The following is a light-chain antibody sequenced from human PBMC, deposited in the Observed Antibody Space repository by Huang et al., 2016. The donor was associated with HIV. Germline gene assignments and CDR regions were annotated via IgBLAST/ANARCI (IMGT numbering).Light chain of an antibody. CDR2: GAA. CDR3: QQFGSSPPYS. Sequence: IVLTQSPDTLSLSPGERATLSCRASQTVTNNYLAWYQQRPGQAPRLLIYGAATRATGMPDRFSCSGSGTDFTLTISRLEPKDFVVYYCQQFGSSPPYSFGQGTKLEIK. J-gene: IGKJ2*03. CDR1: QTVTNNY. V-gene: IGKV3-20*01.